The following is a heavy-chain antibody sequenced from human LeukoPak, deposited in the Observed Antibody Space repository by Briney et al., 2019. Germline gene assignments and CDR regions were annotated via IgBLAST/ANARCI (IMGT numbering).Heavy chain of an antibody. Sequence: PGGSLRLSCAASGFTFSSCEMNWVRQAPGKGLEWVSYISSSGSTIYYADSVKGRFTISRDNAKTSLYLQMNSLRAEDTAVYYCARDRSSTVTTRGAFDIWGQGTMVTVSS. D-gene: IGHD4-17*01. CDR1: GFTFSSCE. V-gene: IGHV3-48*03. CDR3: ARDRSSTVTTRGAFDI. J-gene: IGHJ3*02. CDR2: ISSSGSTI.